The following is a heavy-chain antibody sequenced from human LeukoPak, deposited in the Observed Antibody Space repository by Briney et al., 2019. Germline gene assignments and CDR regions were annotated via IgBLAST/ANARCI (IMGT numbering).Heavy chain of an antibody. CDR1: GFTFSGFS. D-gene: IGHD3/OR15-3a*01. V-gene: IGHV3-48*01. Sequence: PGGSLRLSCAASGFTFSGFSLNWVRQAPGKGLEWISNIRGSGSDMYYAASVKGRFTISRDSATNSLYLQMNNLKVDDTAVYFCVRDLNWAFDSWDQGTLVTVSS. CDR2: IRGSGSDM. CDR3: VRDLNWAFDS. J-gene: IGHJ4*02.